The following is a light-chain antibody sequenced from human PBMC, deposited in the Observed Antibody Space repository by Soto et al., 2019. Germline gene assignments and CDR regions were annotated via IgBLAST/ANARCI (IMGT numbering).Light chain of an antibody. CDR1: QSVSSN. J-gene: IGKJ4*01. CDR3: QQYNNWPPLT. CDR2: GAS. V-gene: IGKV3D-15*01. Sequence: EIVMTQSPATLSVSPGERATLSCRASQSVSSNLSWYPQNPGQAPRLLIYGASTRATGIPARFSGSGSGTEFTLTISILQSEDFAVYYCQQYNNWPPLTFGGGTKVEIK.